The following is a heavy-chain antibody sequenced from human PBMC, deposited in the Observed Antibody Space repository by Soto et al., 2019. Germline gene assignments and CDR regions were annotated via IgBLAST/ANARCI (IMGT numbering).Heavy chain of an antibody. CDR2: IYASGGT. J-gene: IGHJ6*02. Sequence: KTSETLSLTCTVSGGSISSYYWSWIRQPAGKGLEWIGRIYASGGTNYNPALKSRVTMSADTSKNQLSLRLSSVTAADTAVYYCARDRKQNGDYLPDYYYGMDVWCQGTTVTVSS. CDR3: ARDRKQNGDYLPDYYYGMDV. D-gene: IGHD4-17*01. CDR1: GGSISSYY. V-gene: IGHV4-4*07.